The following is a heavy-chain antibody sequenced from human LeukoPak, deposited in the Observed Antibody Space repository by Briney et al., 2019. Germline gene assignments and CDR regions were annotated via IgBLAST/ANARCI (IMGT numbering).Heavy chain of an antibody. V-gene: IGHV3-23*01. Sequence: PGGSLRLSCAASGFIFSNYGMSWVRQAPGKGLEWVSAIRGNAGTTYYADSVQGRFTIFRDNSKNMLYLQMNSLRVEDTAVYYCAKGHADSSGYYYFDSWGQGTLVTVSS. CDR3: AKGHADSSGYYYFDS. CDR1: GFIFSNYG. D-gene: IGHD3-22*01. CDR2: IRGNAGTT. J-gene: IGHJ4*02.